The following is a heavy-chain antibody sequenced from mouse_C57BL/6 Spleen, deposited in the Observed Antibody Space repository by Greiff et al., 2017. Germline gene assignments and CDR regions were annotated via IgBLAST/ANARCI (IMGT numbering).Heavy chain of an antibody. CDR1: GFTFSSYG. CDR3: ARPQLNYFDY. CDR2: ISSGGSYT. J-gene: IGHJ2*01. Sequence: EVHLVQSGGDLVKPGGSLKLSCAASGFTFSSYGMSWVRQTPDKRLEWVATISSGGSYTYYPDSVKGRFTLDRDNAKNTRYLQMSSLESEDTAMYYCARPQLNYFDYWGQGTTLTVSS. V-gene: IGHV5-6*01.